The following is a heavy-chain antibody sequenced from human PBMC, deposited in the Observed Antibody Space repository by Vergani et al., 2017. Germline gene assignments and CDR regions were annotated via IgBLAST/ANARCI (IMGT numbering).Heavy chain of an antibody. J-gene: IGHJ6*03. CDR3: ASQLQSLNYYYYMDV. Sequence: EVQLVESGGGLVQPGGSLRLSCAASGFTFSSYEMNWVRQAPGKGLEWVSYISSSGSTIYYADSVKGRFTISRDNAKNSLYLQMNSLRAEDTAVYYCASQLQSLNYYYYMDVWGKGTTVTVSS. CDR2: ISSSGSTI. CDR1: GFTFSSYE. D-gene: IGHD5-24*01. V-gene: IGHV3-48*03.